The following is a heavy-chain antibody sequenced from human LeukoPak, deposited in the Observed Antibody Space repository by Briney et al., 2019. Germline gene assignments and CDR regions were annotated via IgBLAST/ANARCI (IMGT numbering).Heavy chain of an antibody. CDR3: ARDAPRIAAACGQLRY. CDR2: IHRNSGGT. Sequence: ASVKVACKASGYTFTGYYMHWVRQAPGQGLEWMGWIHRNSGGTNYAQKFQGRVTMTRDTSISTAYMELSRLRSDDTDVYYCARDAPRIAAACGQLRYWGQGTLVTVSS. J-gene: IGHJ4*02. V-gene: IGHV1-2*02. D-gene: IGHD6-13*01. CDR1: GYTFTGYY.